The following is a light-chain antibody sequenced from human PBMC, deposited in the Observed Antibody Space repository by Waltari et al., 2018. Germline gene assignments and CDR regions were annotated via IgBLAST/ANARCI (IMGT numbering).Light chain of an antibody. J-gene: IGKJ4*01. V-gene: IGKV3-15*01. Sequence: IVMTQSRATLSVSPGERATLSCRDSQSDSSNLAWYQQKPGQAPRLLIYGASTRATGIPARFSGSGSGTEFTLIISSLQSEDFAVYYCQQYNNWPLTFGGGTKVEIK. CDR2: GAS. CDR1: QSDSSN. CDR3: QQYNNWPLT.